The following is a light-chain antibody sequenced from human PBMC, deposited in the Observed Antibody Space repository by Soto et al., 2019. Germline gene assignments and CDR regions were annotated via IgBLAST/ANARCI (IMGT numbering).Light chain of an antibody. CDR3: QQYNNWPPWT. Sequence: ILMTQSPATLSVSPGERATLSCRASQSVSNNLAWYQQKPGQAPRLLIYDASTRATGIPARFSGSWSGTEFTLTISGLQSEDFAVYDCQQYNNWPPWTFGQGTKVEIK. CDR2: DAS. CDR1: QSVSNN. J-gene: IGKJ1*01. V-gene: IGKV3-15*01.